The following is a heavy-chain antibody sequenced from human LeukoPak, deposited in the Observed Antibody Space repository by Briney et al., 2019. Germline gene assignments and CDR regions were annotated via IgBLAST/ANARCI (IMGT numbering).Heavy chain of an antibody. J-gene: IGHJ3*02. V-gene: IGHV1-24*01. D-gene: IGHD3-9*01. CDR2: FDPEDGET. CDR1: GYTLTELS. Sequence: GASVKVSCKVSGYTLTELSMHWVRQAPGKGLEWMGGFDPEDGETIYAQKFQGRVTMTEDTSTDTAYMELSSLRSEDTAVYHCATGYYDILTGYYARAFDIWGQGTMVTVSS. CDR3: ATGYYDILTGYYARAFDI.